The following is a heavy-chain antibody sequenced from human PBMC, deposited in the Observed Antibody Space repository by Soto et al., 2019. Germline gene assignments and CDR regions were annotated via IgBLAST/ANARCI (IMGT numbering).Heavy chain of an antibody. CDR1: GYTFTSYG. Sequence: ASVKVSCKASGYTFTSYGISWVRQALGQGLEWMGWISAYNGNTNYAQKLQGRVTMTTDTSTSTAYMELRSLRSDDTAVYYCARGGDETPSYYYYGMDVWGQGTTVTVSS. CDR3: ARGGDETPSYYYYGMDV. V-gene: IGHV1-18*01. CDR2: ISAYNGNT. D-gene: IGHD2-21*02. J-gene: IGHJ6*02.